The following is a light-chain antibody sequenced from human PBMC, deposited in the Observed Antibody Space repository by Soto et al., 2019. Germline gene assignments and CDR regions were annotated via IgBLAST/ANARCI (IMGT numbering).Light chain of an antibody. CDR1: TSDVGKYKF. V-gene: IGLV2-8*01. CDR2: EVD. Sequence: QSVLTQPASVSGSPGQSISISCTGTTSDVGKYKFVSWYQQHPGKAPKLMIYEVDKRPSGVPDRFSGSKSGNTASLAVSGLQAEDEADYFCSSYAGSNVIFGGGTKLTVL. J-gene: IGLJ2*01. CDR3: SSYAGSNVI.